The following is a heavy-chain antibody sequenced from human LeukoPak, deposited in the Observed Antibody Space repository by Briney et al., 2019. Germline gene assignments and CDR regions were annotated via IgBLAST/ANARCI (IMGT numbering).Heavy chain of an antibody. J-gene: IGHJ4*02. D-gene: IGHD6-19*01. CDR1: GFTFSSYA. V-gene: IGHV3-23*01. CDR3: AKDRSSSTIAVRGGY. Sequence: GSLRLSCAASGFTFSSYAMSWVRQAPGKGLEWVSAISGSGGSTYYADSVKGRFAISRDNSKNTLYLQMTSLRAEDTALYYCAKDRSSSTIAVRGGYWGQGTLVTVSS. CDR2: ISGSGGST.